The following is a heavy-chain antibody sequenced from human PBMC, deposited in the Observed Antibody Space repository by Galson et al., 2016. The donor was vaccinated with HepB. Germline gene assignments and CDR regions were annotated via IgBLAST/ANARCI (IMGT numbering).Heavy chain of an antibody. CDR2: ISSSSSTT. Sequence: SLRLSCAASGFTFSSYSMNWVRQAPGKGLEWVSYISSSSSTTHYADSVKGRFTISRDNAKNSLYLQMNSLRDEDTAVYYCARGGRGSYNSGYFDYWGQGNLVTVSS. D-gene: IGHD1-26*01. CDR3: ARGGRGSYNSGYFDY. CDR1: GFTFSSYS. V-gene: IGHV3-48*02. J-gene: IGHJ4*02.